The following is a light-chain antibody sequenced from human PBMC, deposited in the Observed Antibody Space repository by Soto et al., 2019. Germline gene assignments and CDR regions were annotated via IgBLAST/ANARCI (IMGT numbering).Light chain of an antibody. CDR2: AAS. Sequence: EIMMTQSPATLSVSPGERVTLSCRASQSVSSSLAWYQQKPGQAPRLLIYAASTRATGIPARFSGSGSGTEFTLTINSLQSEDFAVYYCQQYNNWWTFGQGTKVDIK. J-gene: IGKJ1*01. CDR3: QQYNNWWT. V-gene: IGKV3-15*01. CDR1: QSVSSS.